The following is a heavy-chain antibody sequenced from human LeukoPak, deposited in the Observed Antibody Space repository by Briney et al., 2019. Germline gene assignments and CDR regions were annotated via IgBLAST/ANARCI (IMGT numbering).Heavy chain of an antibody. V-gene: IGHV3-21*04. Sequence: KSGGSLRLSCAASGFTFSSYSMNWVRQAPGKGLEWVSSISSSSSYIYYADSVKGRFTISRDNAKNSLFLQMNSLRAEDTAFYYCAKDYFLEDTNSWYYFDYWGRGTLVSVSS. D-gene: IGHD6-13*01. CDR3: AKDYFLEDTNSWYYFDY. J-gene: IGHJ4*02. CDR1: GFTFSSYS. CDR2: ISSSSSYI.